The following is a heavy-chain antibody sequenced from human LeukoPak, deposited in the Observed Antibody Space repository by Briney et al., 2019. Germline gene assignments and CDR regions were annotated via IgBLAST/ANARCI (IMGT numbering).Heavy chain of an antibody. J-gene: IGHJ4*02. V-gene: IGHV1-8*01. CDR2: MNPNSGNT. D-gene: IGHD2-2*01. CDR1: GYTFTSYD. Sequence: GASVKVSCKASGYTFTSYDTNWVRQATGQGLEWMGWMNPNSGNTGYAQKFQGRVTMTRNTSISTAYMELSSLRSEDTAVYYCARGLGYCSSTSCRKPFDYWGQGTLVTVSS. CDR3: ARGLGYCSSTSCRKPFDY.